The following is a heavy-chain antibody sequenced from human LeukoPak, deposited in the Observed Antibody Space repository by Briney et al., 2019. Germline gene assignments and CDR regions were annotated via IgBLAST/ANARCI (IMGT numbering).Heavy chain of an antibody. J-gene: IGHJ5*02. CDR1: GFTFSSYA. CDR3: AKDGRGSGTPVGNWFDP. Sequence: PGGSLRLSCAASGFTFSSYAMSWVRQAPGKGLEWVSAISGSGGSTYYADSVKGRFTISRDNSKNTLYLQMNSLRAEDTAVYYCAKDGRGSGTPVGNWFDPWGQGTLVTVSS. D-gene: IGHD3-10*01. V-gene: IGHV3-23*01. CDR2: ISGSGGST.